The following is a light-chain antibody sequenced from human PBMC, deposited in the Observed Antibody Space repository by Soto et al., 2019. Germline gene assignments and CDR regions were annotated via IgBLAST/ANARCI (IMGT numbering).Light chain of an antibody. V-gene: IGLV2-14*01. CDR2: DVS. Sequence: QSVLTQPASVSVSPGQSITISCTGTSSDVGGYNFVSWYQQYPGKAPKLIIFDVSNRPSGVSDRFSGSKSGDTASLTISGLHTEDEADYYCNSYTSSSRPNYVFGTGTKVTVL. CDR1: SSDVGGYNF. CDR3: NSYTSSSRPNYV. J-gene: IGLJ1*01.